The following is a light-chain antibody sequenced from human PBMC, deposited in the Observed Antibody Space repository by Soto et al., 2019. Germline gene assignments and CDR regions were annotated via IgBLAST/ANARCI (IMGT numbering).Light chain of an antibody. J-gene: IGKJ1*01. CDR1: QSVSSN. V-gene: IGKV3-15*01. CDR3: QHQT. CDR2: GAS. Sequence: EKVMPQSPATLSLSSGERATLSCRASQSVSSNLAWYQQKPGQAPRLLIYGASTRATGIPARFSGSGSGTEFTLTISSLQSEDFAVYYCQHQTFGQGTKVDIK.